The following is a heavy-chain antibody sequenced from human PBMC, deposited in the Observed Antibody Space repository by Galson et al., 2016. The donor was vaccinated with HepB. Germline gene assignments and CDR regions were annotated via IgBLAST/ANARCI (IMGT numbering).Heavy chain of an antibody. J-gene: IGHJ5*02. CDR1: GLTFRNHQ. CDR3: ARDLSGPDR. V-gene: IGHV3-74*01. Sequence: SLRLPCAVSGLTFRNHQMHCLGHVPGKGLMWVARIEGDGTRPIYAGSVEGRFIISTDSTENTVYLQMNRLRAEDTALYYCARDLSGPDRWGQGTLVTVSP. CDR2: IEGDGTRP.